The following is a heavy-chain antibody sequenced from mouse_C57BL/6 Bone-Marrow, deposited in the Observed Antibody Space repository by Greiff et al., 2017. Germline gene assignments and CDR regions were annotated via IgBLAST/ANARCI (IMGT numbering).Heavy chain of an antibody. CDR1: GFTFSDFY. Sequence: DVMLVESGGGLVQSGRSLRLSCATSGFTFSDFYMEWVRQAPGKGLEWIAASRNKANDYTTEYSASVKGRFIVSRDTSQSILYLQMNALRAEDTAIYYCARDALGRFDYWGQGTTLTVSS. J-gene: IGHJ2*01. D-gene: IGHD4-1*01. V-gene: IGHV7-1*01. CDR2: SRNKANDYTT. CDR3: ARDALGRFDY.